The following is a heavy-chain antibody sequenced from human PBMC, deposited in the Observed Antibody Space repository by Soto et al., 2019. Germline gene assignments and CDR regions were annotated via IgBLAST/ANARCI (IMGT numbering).Heavy chain of an antibody. V-gene: IGHV2-5*02. Sequence: SGPTRVNPTETLTLTCTFSGFSLSTSGVGVGWIRQPPGKALEWLALIYWDDDKRYSPSLKSRLTITKDTSKNQVVLTMTNMDPVDTATYYCAHSLIGYYYDSSGSNWFDPWGQGTLVTVSS. CDR2: IYWDDDK. CDR3: AHSLIGYYYDSSGSNWFDP. CDR1: GFSLSTSGVG. D-gene: IGHD3-22*01. J-gene: IGHJ5*02.